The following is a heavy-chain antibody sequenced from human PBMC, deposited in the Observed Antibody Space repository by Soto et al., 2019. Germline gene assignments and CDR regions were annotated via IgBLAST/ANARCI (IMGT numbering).Heavy chain of an antibody. CDR2: INHSGNT. V-gene: IGHV4-34*01. CDR1: GGSFSGYY. CDR3: ARHHVRGRTIAGAVEF. D-gene: IGHD6-13*01. J-gene: IGHJ4*02. Sequence: QVQLQQWGAGLLKPSETLSLTCAVYGGSFSGYYWSWIRQPPGKGLEWIGEINHSGNTNYNPSLKSRVTISVDTSKNQLFLNLSSVTAADTAMYYCARHHVRGRTIAGAVEFWGQGTLVTVSS.